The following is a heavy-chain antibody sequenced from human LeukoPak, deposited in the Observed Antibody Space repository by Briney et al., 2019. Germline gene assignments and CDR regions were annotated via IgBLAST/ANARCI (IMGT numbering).Heavy chain of an antibody. J-gene: IGHJ4*02. CDR1: GASISSSSYY. V-gene: IGHV4-39*01. CDR2: IYYSGST. Sequence: SETVSLTCTVSGASISSSSYYWGWIRQPPGKGLEWIGSIYYSGSTYYNPSLKSRVTISVDTSKNQFSLKLSSVTAADTAVYYCARHNALRGYSYGEADYWGQGTLVTLSS. D-gene: IGHD5-18*01. CDR3: ARHNALRGYSYGEADY.